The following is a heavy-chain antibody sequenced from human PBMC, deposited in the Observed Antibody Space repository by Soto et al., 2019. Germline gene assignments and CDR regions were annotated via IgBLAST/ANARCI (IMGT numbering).Heavy chain of an antibody. CDR3: ASRYSYSWDSYFNY. Sequence: SETLSLTCAVSGDSISTNNWWSWVRQSPGKGLEWIGEIYHSGSTYYNPSLKSRVTISIDMSKSQFSLKLTSVTAADTAVYYCASRYSYSWDSYFNYSGQGTLVTVSS. CDR2: IYHSGST. CDR1: GDSISTNNW. J-gene: IGHJ4*02. V-gene: IGHV4-4*02. D-gene: IGHD1-26*01.